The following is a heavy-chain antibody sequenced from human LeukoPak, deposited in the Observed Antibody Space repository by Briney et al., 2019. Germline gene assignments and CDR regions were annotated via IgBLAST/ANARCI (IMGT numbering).Heavy chain of an antibody. Sequence: SETLSLTCGVAGYSISSGFYWGWIRQPPGKGLQWIGSLYYTGSAEYNPSLKSRLTMSMDKSKNQFSLKLNSVTAADTAVYYCARLWSGYNFDYWGQGTLVTVSS. CDR2: LYYTGSA. CDR3: ARLWSGYNFDY. CDR1: GYSISSGFY. J-gene: IGHJ4*02. D-gene: IGHD5-24*01. V-gene: IGHV4-38-2*01.